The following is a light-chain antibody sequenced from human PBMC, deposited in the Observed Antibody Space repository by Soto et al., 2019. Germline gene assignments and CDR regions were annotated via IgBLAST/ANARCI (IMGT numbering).Light chain of an antibody. CDR2: LGS. CDR3: MQALQTPRYT. J-gene: IGKJ2*01. CDR1: QSLLHSNGYNY. Sequence: DIVMTQSPLSLPVTPGEPASISCRSSQSLLHSNGYNYLDWYLQKPGQSPQLLIYLGSNRASGVPDRFSGSGSGTDFTLKISRVEAEDVGVYYCMQALQTPRYTFGQGTKVDSK. V-gene: IGKV2-28*01.